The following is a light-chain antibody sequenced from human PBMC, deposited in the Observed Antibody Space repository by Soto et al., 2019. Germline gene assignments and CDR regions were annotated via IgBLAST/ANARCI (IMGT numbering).Light chain of an antibody. CDR2: AVN. V-gene: IGLV2-11*01. Sequence: QSALTQPRSVSGSPGQSVTISCTGTSSDVGDYNYVSWYQQHPGKAPKLLIYAVNMRPSGVPDRFSGSKSGNTASLTISGLQAEDVADYSCCSYAGSYTWVFGGGTKHTVL. CDR1: SSDVGDYNY. CDR3: CSYAGSYTWV. J-gene: IGLJ3*02.